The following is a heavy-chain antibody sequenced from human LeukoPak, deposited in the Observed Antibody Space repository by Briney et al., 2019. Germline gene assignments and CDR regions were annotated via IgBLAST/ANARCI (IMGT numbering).Heavy chain of an antibody. D-gene: IGHD6-19*01. CDR1: GGSISSSNW. J-gene: IGHJ4*02. CDR2: VYHSGST. CDR3: ARDEGSGWYGY. Sequence: SGTLSLTCAVSGGSISSSNWWSWVRQPPGKGLEWIGEVYHSGSTNYNPSLKSRVTLSVDTSKNLFSLRLSSVTAADTAVYYCARDEGSGWYGYWGQGTLVTVSS. V-gene: IGHV4-4*02.